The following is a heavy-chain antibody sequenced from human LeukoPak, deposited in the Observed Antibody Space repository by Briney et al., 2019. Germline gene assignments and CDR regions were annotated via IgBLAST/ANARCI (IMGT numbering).Heavy chain of an antibody. D-gene: IGHD3-3*01. CDR3: ARFWSGYSFDY. Sequence: GGSLRLSCAASGFTVSSNYMNWVRQAPGKGLEWVSVIYSGGGTYYADSVKGRFTISRDNSKNTLYLQMNRLRAEDTAVYYCARFWSGYSFDYWGQGTLVTVSS. V-gene: IGHV3-66*01. J-gene: IGHJ4*02. CDR1: GFTVSSNY. CDR2: IYSGGGT.